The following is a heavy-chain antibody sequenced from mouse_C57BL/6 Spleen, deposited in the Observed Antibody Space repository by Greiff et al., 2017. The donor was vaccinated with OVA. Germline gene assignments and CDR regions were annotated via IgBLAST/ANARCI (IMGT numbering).Heavy chain of an antibody. CDR1: GFNIKDYY. D-gene: IGHD1-1*01. J-gene: IGHJ3*01. CDR3: TPRFITTVPFAY. V-gene: IGHV14-1*01. CDR2: IDPEDGDT. Sequence: VQLQQSGAELVRPGASVTLSCTASGFNIKDYYMHWVKQRPEQGLEWIGRIDPEDGDTEYAPKFQGKATMTADTSSNTAYLQLSSLTSEDTAVYYCTPRFITTVPFAYWGQGTLVTVSA.